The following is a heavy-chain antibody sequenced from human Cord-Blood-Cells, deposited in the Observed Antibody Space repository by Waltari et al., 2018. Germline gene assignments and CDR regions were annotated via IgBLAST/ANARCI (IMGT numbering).Heavy chain of an antibody. V-gene: IGHV3-48*02. D-gene: IGHD2-15*01. J-gene: IGHJ3*02. Sequence: EVQLVESGGGLVQPGGSLRLSCAASGFTVSSYSMTWVRQAHGEGLEWVSYISSSSSTIYYADSVKGRFTISRDNAKNSLYLQMNSLRDEDTAVYYYARDSGYCSGGSCYYDAFDIWGQGTMVTVSS. CDR2: ISSSSSTI. CDR3: ARDSGYCSGGSCYYDAFDI. CDR1: GFTVSSYS.